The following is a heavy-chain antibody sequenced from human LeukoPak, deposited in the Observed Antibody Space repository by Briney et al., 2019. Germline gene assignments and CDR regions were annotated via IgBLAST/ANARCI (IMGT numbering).Heavy chain of an antibody. J-gene: IGHJ4*02. CDR1: GGSISSGGYY. CDR2: IYYSGST. V-gene: IGHV4-31*03. CDR3: ARGRVAGVPPPILDY. D-gene: IGHD2-15*01. Sequence: SQTLSLTCTVSGGSISSGGYYWSWIRQHPGKGLEWIGYIYYSGSTYYNPSLKSRVTISVDTSKNQFSLKLSSVTAADTAVYYCARGRVAGVPPPILDYWGQGTLVTVSS.